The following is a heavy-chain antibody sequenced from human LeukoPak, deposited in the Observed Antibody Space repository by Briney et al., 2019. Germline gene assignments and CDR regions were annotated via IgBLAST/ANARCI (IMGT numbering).Heavy chain of an antibody. D-gene: IGHD6-19*01. CDR1: GFTFSGYP. V-gene: IGHV3-30-3*01. CDR3: ASQRHHRVAVAGSFDY. J-gene: IGHJ4*02. CDR2: ISYDGSNK. Sequence: GGSLRLSCAASGFTFSGYPIHWVRQAPGKGLEWVAVISYDGSNKYYADSVKGRFTISRDNSKNTLYLQMNSLRAEDTAVYFCASQRHHRVAVAGSFDYWGQGTLVSVSP.